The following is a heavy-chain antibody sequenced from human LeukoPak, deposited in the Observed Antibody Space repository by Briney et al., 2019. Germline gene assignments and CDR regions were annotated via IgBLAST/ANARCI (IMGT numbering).Heavy chain of an antibody. CDR3: ARRHGDY. V-gene: IGHV3-48*03. CDR2: ISISASTI. Sequence: GGSLRLSCAASGFTFSSYEMNWVRQAPGKGLEWVSYISISASTIYNADSVKGRFTISRDNSKNTLYLQMNSLRAEDTAVYYCARRHGDYWGQGTLVTVSS. J-gene: IGHJ4*02. CDR1: GFTFSSYE.